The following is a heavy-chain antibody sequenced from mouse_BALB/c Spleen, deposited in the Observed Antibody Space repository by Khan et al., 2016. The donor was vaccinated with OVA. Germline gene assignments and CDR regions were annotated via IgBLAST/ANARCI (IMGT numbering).Heavy chain of an antibody. CDR2: INTETGEP. Sequence: QIQLVQSGPELKKPGETVKISCKASGYTFTDYSMHWVKQAPGKGLKWMGWINTETGEPTYADDFKGRFAYSLETSASTDYLQINNLKNEDTATYFCARNFLYYYGSSPFAYWGQGTLVTVSA. V-gene: IGHV9-2-1*01. CDR1: GYTFTDYS. J-gene: IGHJ3*01. CDR3: ARNFLYYYGSSPFAY. D-gene: IGHD1-1*01.